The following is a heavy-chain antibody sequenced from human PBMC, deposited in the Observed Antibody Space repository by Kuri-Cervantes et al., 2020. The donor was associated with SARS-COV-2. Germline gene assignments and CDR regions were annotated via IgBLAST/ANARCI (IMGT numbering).Heavy chain of an antibody. J-gene: IGHJ5*02. Sequence: GGSLRLSCAVSGFTFTSHAMHWVRQAPGSGLEWVALISYDGNNKFYADSVKGRFTISRDNSKNTLYLQMNSLRAEDTAVYYCAREDPSDNWFDPWGQGTLVTVSS. V-gene: IGHV3-30*03. CDR2: ISYDGNNK. CDR3: AREDPSDNWFDP. CDR1: GFTFTSHA.